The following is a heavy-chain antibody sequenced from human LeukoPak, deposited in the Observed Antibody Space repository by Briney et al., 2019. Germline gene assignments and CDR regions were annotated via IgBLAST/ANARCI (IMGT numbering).Heavy chain of an antibody. CDR2: IWYDGSNK. V-gene: IGHV3-33*01. D-gene: IGHD4-23*01. J-gene: IGHJ4*02. CDR1: GFAFSSYG. CDR3: ARGGVPYGGLQY. Sequence: GGSLRLSCAASGFAFSSYGMHWVRQAPGKGLEWVAVIWYDGSNKYYADSVKGRFTISRDNSKNTLYLQMNSLRAEDTAVYYCARGGVPYGGLQYWGQGTLVTVSS.